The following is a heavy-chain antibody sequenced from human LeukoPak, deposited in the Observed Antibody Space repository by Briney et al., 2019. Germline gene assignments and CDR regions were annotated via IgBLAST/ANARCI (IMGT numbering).Heavy chain of an antibody. D-gene: IGHD2-2*01. CDR1: GFTFSTYT. CDR3: ASSPPYCSSTNCYANY. CDR2: ISSISSHI. Sequence: GGSLRLSCAASGFTFSTYTMNWVRQAPGQGLEWVSSISSISSHIFYADSVKGRFTISRDNAKNSLYLQMSSLRAEDTAVHYCASSPPYCSSTNCYANYWGQGTLVTVSS. V-gene: IGHV3-21*01. J-gene: IGHJ4*02.